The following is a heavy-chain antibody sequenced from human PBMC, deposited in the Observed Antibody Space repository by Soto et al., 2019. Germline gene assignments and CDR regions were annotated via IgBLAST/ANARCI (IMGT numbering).Heavy chain of an antibody. CDR2: IYYSGST. CDR3: DSEGARFLEPRQPGYYGMDV. CDR1: GGSISSGDYY. V-gene: IGHV4-30-4*01. J-gene: IGHJ6*02. Sequence: PSETLSLTCTVSGGSISSGDYYWSWIRQPPGKGLEWIGYIYYSGSTYYNPSLKSRVTISVDTSKNQFSLKLSSVTAADTAVYYCDSEGARFLEPRQPGYYGMDVWGQATPVTVCS. D-gene: IGHD3-3*01.